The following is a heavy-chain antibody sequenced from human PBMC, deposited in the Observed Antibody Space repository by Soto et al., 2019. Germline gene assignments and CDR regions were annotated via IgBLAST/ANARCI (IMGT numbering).Heavy chain of an antibody. D-gene: IGHD1-1*01. CDR1: GFSLSSSVMR. V-gene: IGHV2-70*04. J-gene: IGHJ5*02. Sequence: GPTLVNPTHTLRLTCTFSGFSLSSSVMRVSWIRQPPGKALEWLARIDWDDDKYYSTSLRTRLTISKDTSKNQVVLTMTNMDPVDTATYYCAKTGTDGSWFDPWGQGTLVTVYS. CDR2: IDWDDDK. CDR3: AKTGTDGSWFDP.